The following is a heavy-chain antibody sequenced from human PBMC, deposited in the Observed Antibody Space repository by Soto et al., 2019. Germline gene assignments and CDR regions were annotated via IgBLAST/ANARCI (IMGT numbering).Heavy chain of an antibody. Sequence: QVQLQQWGAGLLKPSETLSLTCAVYGGSFRGYYWSWIRQPPGKGLEWIGEINHRGSTNYNPAVKSRVTISVDTSKNQFSLKLNSVTAADTAVYYCARGSRVKIPAASGRDYYYHGLDVWGPGTAVTVSS. D-gene: IGHD6-25*01. V-gene: IGHV4-34*01. CDR2: INHRGST. CDR1: GGSFRGYY. J-gene: IGHJ6*02. CDR3: ARGSRVKIPAASGRDYYYHGLDV.